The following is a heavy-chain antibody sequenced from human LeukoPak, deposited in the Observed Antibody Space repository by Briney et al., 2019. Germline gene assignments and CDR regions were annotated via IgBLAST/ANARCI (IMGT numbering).Heavy chain of an antibody. CDR1: GFTFSDYY. Sequence: GGSLRLPCAASGFTFSDYYMSWIRQAPGKGLEWISYISSSGSTIYYADSAKGRFTISRDNAKNSLYLQMNSLRAEDTAVYYCARVLREWLLFGWFDPWGQGTLVTVSS. CDR2: ISSSGSTI. CDR3: ARVLREWLLFGWFDP. D-gene: IGHD3-3*01. J-gene: IGHJ5*02. V-gene: IGHV3-11*01.